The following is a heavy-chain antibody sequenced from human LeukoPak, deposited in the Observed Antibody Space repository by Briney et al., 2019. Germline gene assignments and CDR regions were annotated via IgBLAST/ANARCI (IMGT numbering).Heavy chain of an antibody. CDR2: IYYSGST. J-gene: IGHJ4*02. V-gene: IGHV4-59*01. CDR1: GGSISSYY. CDR3: ARDLDSYFDY. Sequence: SETLSLTCTVSGGSISSYYWSWIRQPPGKGLEWIGYIYYSGSTNYNPSLRSRVTISVDTSKNQFSLKLSSVTAADTAVYYCARDLDSYFDYWGQGTLVTVSS. D-gene: IGHD3/OR15-3a*01.